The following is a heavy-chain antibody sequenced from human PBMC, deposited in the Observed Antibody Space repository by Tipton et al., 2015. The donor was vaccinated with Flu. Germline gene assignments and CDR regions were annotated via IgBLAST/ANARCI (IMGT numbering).Heavy chain of an antibody. CDR2: IYYSGST. CDR1: GGSISSYY. V-gene: IGHV4-59*01. CDR3: ATEYYYDSSGPFDAFDI. J-gene: IGHJ3*02. D-gene: IGHD3-22*01. Sequence: TLSLTCTVSGGSISSYYWSWIRQPPGKGLEWIGYIYYSGSTNYNPSLKSRVTISVDTSKNQFSLKLSSVTAADTAVYYCATEYYYDSSGPFDAFDIWGQGTMVPVSS.